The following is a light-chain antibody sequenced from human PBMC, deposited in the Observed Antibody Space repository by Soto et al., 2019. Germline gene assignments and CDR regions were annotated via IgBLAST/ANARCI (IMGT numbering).Light chain of an antibody. Sequence: IQMTESPSSLSASVGDTVTITCRASQVIRNDLGWYQQKPGKAPNLLIYAESSLQSGVPSRLSGSGSGTDLNLTISRLQPEDFATYYCLQDYNYPRTCGQGTKVDIK. CDR3: LQDYNYPRT. CDR1: QVIRND. CDR2: AES. J-gene: IGKJ1*01. V-gene: IGKV1-6*02.